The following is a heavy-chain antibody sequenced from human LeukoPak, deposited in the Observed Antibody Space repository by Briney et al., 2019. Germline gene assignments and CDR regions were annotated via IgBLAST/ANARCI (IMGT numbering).Heavy chain of an antibody. D-gene: IGHD2-15*01. J-gene: IGHJ4*02. V-gene: IGHV3-48*03. CDR2: ISGRGTTI. CDR3: ARAGSSATPSTFFGY. Sequence: GGSLRPSCAASGFTFSTYEMNWVRQASGKGLEWISFISGRGTTIYYADSVKGRFTISRDNAKNTLYLQMNSLRAEDTAVYYCARAGSSATPSTFFGYWGQGTLVTVSS. CDR1: GFTFSTYE.